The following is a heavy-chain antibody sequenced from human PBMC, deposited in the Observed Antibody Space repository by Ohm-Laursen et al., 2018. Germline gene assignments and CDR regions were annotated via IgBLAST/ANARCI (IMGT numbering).Heavy chain of an antibody. Sequence: QTLSLTCAVYGGSFSGYYWNWIRQPPGKGLEWIGEINHSRSTKYSSSFKSRVTISVDTSKNQFSLKLSSVTAADTAVYYCARGFSGWWGRIDYWGQGILVTVSS. CDR1: GGSFSGYY. D-gene: IGHD6-19*01. J-gene: IGHJ4*02. V-gene: IGHV4-34*01. CDR3: ARGFSGWWGRIDY. CDR2: INHSRST.